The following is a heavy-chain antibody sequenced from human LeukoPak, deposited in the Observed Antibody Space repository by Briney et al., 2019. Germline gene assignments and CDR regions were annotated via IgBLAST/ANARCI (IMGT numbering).Heavy chain of an antibody. CDR1: GGTFSSYA. V-gene: IGHV1-69*13. Sequence: SVKVSCKASGGTFSSYAISWVRQAPGQGLEWMGGIIPIFGTANYAQKFQGRVTITADESTSTAYMELSSLRSEDTAVYYCARGVLGASVRRFRIYYFGMDVWGQGTTVTVSS. CDR2: IIPIFGTA. CDR3: ARGVLGASVRRFRIYYFGMDV. D-gene: IGHD3-16*01. J-gene: IGHJ6*02.